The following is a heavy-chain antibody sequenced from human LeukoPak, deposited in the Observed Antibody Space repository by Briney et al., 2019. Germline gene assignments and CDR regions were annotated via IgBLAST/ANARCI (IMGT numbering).Heavy chain of an antibody. Sequence: ASVKVSCKASGYTFTMYDINWVRQATGQGLEWMGWMNPNSGNTDYAQKFQGRVTMTRNTSISTAYMELSSLRSEDTAVYYCVYGARWFDPWGQGTLVTVSS. CDR3: VYGARWFDP. V-gene: IGHV1-8*01. CDR2: MNPNSGNT. D-gene: IGHD4-17*01. J-gene: IGHJ5*02. CDR1: GYTFTMYD.